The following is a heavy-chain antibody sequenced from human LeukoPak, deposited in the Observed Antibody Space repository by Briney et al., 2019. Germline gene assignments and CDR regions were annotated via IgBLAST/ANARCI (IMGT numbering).Heavy chain of an antibody. J-gene: IGHJ4*02. Sequence: GGSLRLSCAASGFIFDDHGMHWVRQAPGKGLEWVSSISSSSSYIYYADSVKGRFTISRDNAKNSLYLQMNSLRAEDTAVYYCARETPRRGETRDGYRWGQGTLVTVSS. CDR2: ISSSSSYI. V-gene: IGHV3-21*01. CDR3: ARETPRRGETRDGYR. CDR1: GFIFDDHG. D-gene: IGHD5-24*01.